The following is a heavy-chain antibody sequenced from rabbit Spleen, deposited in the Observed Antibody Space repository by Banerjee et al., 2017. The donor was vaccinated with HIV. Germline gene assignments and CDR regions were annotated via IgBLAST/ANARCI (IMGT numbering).Heavy chain of an antibody. V-gene: IGHV1S43*01. CDR3: AKDLTDVIGWNFGL. D-gene: IGHD2-1*01. Sequence: QLEESGGGLVKPEGSLTLTCKASGVSLNDKDVMCWVRQAPGKGLEWIGYIDPIFSRTYYANWVNGRFTISSHNAQNTLYLQLNSLTAADTATYFCAKDLTDVIGWNFGLWGQGTLVTVS. CDR1: GVSLNDKDV. CDR2: IDPIFSRT. J-gene: IGHJ3*01.